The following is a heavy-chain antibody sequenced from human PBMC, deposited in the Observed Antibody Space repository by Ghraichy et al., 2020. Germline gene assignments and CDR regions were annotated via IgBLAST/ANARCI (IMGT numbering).Heavy chain of an antibody. CDR2: ISHDAYTI. D-gene: IGHD2-15*01. CDR1: GFTFSTYP. J-gene: IGHJ3*02. V-gene: IGHV3-30-3*01. CDR3: ARDCSGGSCYQSAYDAFDI. Sequence: GGSLRLSCAASGFTFSTYPMHWVRQAPGKGPEWVAVISHDAYTIYYADSVKGRFTISRDNSKNTLHLQMNSLRADDTAMYYCARDCSGGSCYQSAYDAFDIWGQGTKVTVSS.